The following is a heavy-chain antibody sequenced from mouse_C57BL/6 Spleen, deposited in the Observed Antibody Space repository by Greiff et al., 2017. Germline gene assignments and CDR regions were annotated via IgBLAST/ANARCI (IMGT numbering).Heavy chain of an antibody. V-gene: IGHV2-9-1*01. CDR3: ARRGGGDYVYFDV. Sequence: QVQLKESGPGLVAPSQCLSITCTVSGFSLTSYSISWVRQPPGKGLEWLGVIWTGGGTNYTSGLKARQSGSKDNAKSKVFLKMSSLQTDDTARYDCARRGGGDYVYFDVWGTGTTVTVSS. J-gene: IGHJ1*03. D-gene: IGHD2-13*01. CDR2: IWTGGGT. CDR1: GFSLTSYS.